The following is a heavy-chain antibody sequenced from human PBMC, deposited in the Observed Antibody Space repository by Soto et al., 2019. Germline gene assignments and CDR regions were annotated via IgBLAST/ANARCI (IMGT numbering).Heavy chain of an antibody. CDR1: GGSISSYY. Sequence: PSETLSLTCTVSGGSISSYYWSWIRQPPGKGLEWIGYIYYNEKTNYNPSLKNRVTISVDTSKTQFSLKLSSVTAADTAVYYCASTYSSGWLPLDFWGQGTLVTVSS. J-gene: IGHJ4*02. D-gene: IGHD6-19*01. CDR3: ASTYSSGWLPLDF. CDR2: IYYNEKT. V-gene: IGHV4-59*08.